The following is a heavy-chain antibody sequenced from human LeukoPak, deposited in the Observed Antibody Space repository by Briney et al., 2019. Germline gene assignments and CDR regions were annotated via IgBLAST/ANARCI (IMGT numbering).Heavy chain of an antibody. J-gene: IGHJ4*02. Sequence: GGSLRLSCAASGFTFSSYTMNWVRQAPGKGLEWVSSISSSSSYIYYADSVKGRFTISRDNAKNSLYLQMNSLRAEDTAVYYCANADIAWFGESYPPFDYWGQRTLVTVSS. V-gene: IGHV3-21*01. CDR2: ISSSSSYI. CDR3: ANADIAWFGESYPPFDY. CDR1: GFTFSSYT. D-gene: IGHD3-10*01.